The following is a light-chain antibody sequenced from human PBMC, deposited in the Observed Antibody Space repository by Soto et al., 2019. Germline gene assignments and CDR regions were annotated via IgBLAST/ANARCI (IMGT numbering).Light chain of an antibody. CDR2: AAS. J-gene: IGKJ5*01. V-gene: IGKV1-17*01. Sequence: DTHMTQFPSSVSSSVGERVTITCRASQGIRNDLGWYQQKPGKAPKRQIYAASTLQSGVPSRFSGNGSGTEFTLTISSLQPEDFATYHCQQSYSTPITFGQGTRLEIK. CDR3: QQSYSTPIT. CDR1: QGIRND.